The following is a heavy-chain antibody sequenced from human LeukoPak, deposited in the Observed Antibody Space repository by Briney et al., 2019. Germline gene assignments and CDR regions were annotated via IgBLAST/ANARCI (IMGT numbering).Heavy chain of an antibody. V-gene: IGHV4-34*01. D-gene: IGHD3-16*02. Sequence: PSETLSLTCAVYGGSFSGYYWSWIRQPPGKGLEWIGEINHSGSTNYNPSLKSRVTISVDTSKNQFSLKLSSVTAADTAVYYCARISRWSYRQWDYWGQGTLVTVSS. J-gene: IGHJ4*02. CDR1: GGSFSGYY. CDR2: INHSGST. CDR3: ARISRWSYRQWDY.